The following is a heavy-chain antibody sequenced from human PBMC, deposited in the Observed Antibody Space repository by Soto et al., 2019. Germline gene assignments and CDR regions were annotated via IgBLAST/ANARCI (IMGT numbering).Heavy chain of an antibody. CDR3: ARLPRDCNKTSCYYADH. Sequence: ESLKISCRGSGYDFNTNWFGWVRQLPGKGLEWVGIMYPGDSDTRYNPSLQGHVTLSADVTVSTAFLQWRSLKTSDTGMYFCARLPRDCNKTSCYYADHWGHGTQVTLSS. CDR1: GYDFNTNW. CDR2: MYPGDSDT. D-gene: IGHD2-2*01. J-gene: IGHJ4*01. V-gene: IGHV5-51*01.